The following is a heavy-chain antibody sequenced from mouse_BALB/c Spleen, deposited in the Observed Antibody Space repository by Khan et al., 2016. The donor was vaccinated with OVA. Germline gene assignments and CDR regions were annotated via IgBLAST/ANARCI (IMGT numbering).Heavy chain of an antibody. J-gene: IGHJ4*01. D-gene: IGHD2-3*01. V-gene: IGHV3-2*02. CDR1: GYSITSDYA. CDR3: ARDGSRYNYAMDY. CDR2: INYSGST. Sequence: EVQLQESGPGLVNPSQSLPLTCTVTGYSITSDYAWNWIRQFPGNKLEWMGYINYSGSTNYNPALKSRISITRDTSKNQFFLQLNSLTTEDTATYYCARDGSRYNYAMDYWGQGTSVTVSS.